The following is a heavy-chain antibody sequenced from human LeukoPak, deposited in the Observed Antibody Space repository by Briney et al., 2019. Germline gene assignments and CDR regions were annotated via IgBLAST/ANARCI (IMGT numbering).Heavy chain of an antibody. J-gene: IGHJ4*02. V-gene: IGHV5-51*01. CDR3: AKSECRGILVCPDY. CDR1: GYDFVSHW. CDR2: IFPGDSDT. D-gene: IGHD3-16*02. Sequence: GESLKISCKTSGYDFVSHWIGWVRQMPGKGPEWMGRIFPGDSDTRYSPSFQGQVTISADTSINTAYLQWSSLKASDTAMYYCAKSECRGILVCPDYWVQATLVTVSS.